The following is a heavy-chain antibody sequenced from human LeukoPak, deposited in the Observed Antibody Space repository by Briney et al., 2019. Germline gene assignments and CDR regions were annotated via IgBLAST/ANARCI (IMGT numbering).Heavy chain of an antibody. J-gene: IGHJ4*02. D-gene: IGHD1-26*01. CDR1: GFTFDDYA. Sequence: GRSLRLSCAASGFTFDDYAMHWVRQAPGKGLEWVSGISWNSGSIGYADSVKGRFTISRDNAKNSLYLQMNSLRAEDTALYYCAKAMVKVGATNFDYSGQGTLVTVYS. CDR2: ISWNSGSI. CDR3: AKAMVKVGATNFDY. V-gene: IGHV3-9*01.